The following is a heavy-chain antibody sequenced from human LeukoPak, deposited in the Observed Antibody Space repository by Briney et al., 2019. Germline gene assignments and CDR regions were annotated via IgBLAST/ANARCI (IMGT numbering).Heavy chain of an antibody. CDR3: AKEGITMVRGVKNYYYYMDV. V-gene: IGHV3-30*04. CDR1: GFTFSSYA. Sequence: PGRSLRLSCAASGFTFSSYAMHWVRQAPGKGLEWVAVISYDGSNKYYTDSVKGRFTISRDNSKNTLYLQMNSLRAEDTAVYYCAKEGITMVRGVKNYYYYMDVWGKGTTVTISS. J-gene: IGHJ6*03. CDR2: ISYDGSNK. D-gene: IGHD3-10*01.